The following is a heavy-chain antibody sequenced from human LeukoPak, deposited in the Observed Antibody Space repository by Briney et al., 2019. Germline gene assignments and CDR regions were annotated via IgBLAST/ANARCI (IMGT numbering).Heavy chain of an antibody. CDR1: GFTFSSYA. J-gene: IGHJ6*02. Sequence: GGSLRLSCAASGFTFSSYAMSWVRQAPGKGLEWVSGISGSGGSTYYADSVKGRFTISRDNSKNTLYLQMNSLRAGDTAVYYCAKHSSSPYYYYGMDVWGRGTTVTVSS. V-gene: IGHV3-23*01. CDR3: AKHSSSPYYYYGMDV. CDR2: ISGSGGST. D-gene: IGHD6-6*01.